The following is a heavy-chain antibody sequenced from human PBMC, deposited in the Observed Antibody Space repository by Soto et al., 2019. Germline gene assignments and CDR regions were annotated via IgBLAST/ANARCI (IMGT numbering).Heavy chain of an antibody. J-gene: IGHJ4*02. Sequence: PGGSLRLSCAASGFTFSSYAMHWVRQAPGKGLEWVAVISYDGSNKYYADSVKGRFTISRDNSKNTLYLQMNSLRAEDTAVYYCARGSSWYRYYFDYWGQGTLVTVSS. CDR1: GFTFSSYA. V-gene: IGHV3-30-3*01. D-gene: IGHD6-13*01. CDR2: ISYDGSNK. CDR3: ARGSSWYRYYFDY.